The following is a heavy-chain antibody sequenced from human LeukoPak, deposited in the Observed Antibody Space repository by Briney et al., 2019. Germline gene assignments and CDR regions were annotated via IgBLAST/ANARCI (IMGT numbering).Heavy chain of an antibody. D-gene: IGHD6-19*01. J-gene: IGHJ4*02. CDR2: ISAYNGNT. CDR3: ARDYSSGWYGYTSDY. CDR1: GYTFTSYG. Sequence: ASVKVSCKASGYTFTSYGISWVRQAPGQGLEWMGWISAYNGNTNYAQKLQGRVTMTTDTSTSTAYMELSSLRSEDTAVYYCARDYSSGWYGYTSDYWGQGTLVTVSS. V-gene: IGHV1-18*01.